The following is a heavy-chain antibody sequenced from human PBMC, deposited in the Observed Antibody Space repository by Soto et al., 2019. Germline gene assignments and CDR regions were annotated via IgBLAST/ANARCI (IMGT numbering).Heavy chain of an antibody. D-gene: IGHD2-8*01. Sequence: GGTLRLSCAASGLSFSSDSMNWVRQAPGKELKWVSPISSSSSYIYYADSVKGRLTISRDNAKNSLYLQMNSLRAEDTAVYYCVIKLRRHARSLDYRCQGTLGSLS. J-gene: IGHJ4*02. CDR1: GLSFSSDS. CDR3: VIKLRRHARSLDY. CDR2: ISSSSSYI. V-gene: IGHV3-21*01.